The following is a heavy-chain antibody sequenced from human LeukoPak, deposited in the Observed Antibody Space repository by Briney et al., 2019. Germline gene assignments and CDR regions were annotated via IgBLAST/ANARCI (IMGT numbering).Heavy chain of an antibody. Sequence: GGSLRLSCAASGFTFSDYYMSWIRQAPGKGLEWVSYISSSSSYTNYADSVKGRFTISRDNAKNSLYLQMNSLGAEDTAVYYCARYHYYDSSGYYSNWFDPWGQGTLVTVSS. V-gene: IGHV3-11*03. D-gene: IGHD3-22*01. CDR2: ISSSSSYT. CDR1: GFTFSDYY. CDR3: ARYHYYDSSGYYSNWFDP. J-gene: IGHJ5*02.